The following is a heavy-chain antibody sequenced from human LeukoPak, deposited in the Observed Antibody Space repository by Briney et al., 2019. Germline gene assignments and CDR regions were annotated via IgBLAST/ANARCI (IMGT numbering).Heavy chain of an antibody. D-gene: IGHD2-2*01. CDR1: GGSIGSGRYY. CDR3: ARNITSVIPAGYFDY. V-gene: IGHV4-39*01. CDR2: IYNTWST. Sequence: KPSETLSPTCSVSGGSIGSGRYYWAWIRQPPGKGLEWIGSIYNTWSTSYNPSLKSRVTMSVDTSKNQFSLRLSSVTAADTAVYYCARNITSVIPAGYFDYWGQGTLVTVSS. J-gene: IGHJ4*02.